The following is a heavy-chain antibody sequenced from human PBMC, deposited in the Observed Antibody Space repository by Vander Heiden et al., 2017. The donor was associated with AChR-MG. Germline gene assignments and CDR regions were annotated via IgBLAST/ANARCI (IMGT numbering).Heavy chain of an antibody. J-gene: IGHJ6*02. CDR3: VRQDIVVVPAEGNTHYYYYYGMDV. Sequence: EVQLVQSGAEGKKPGAALKISCKGSGYSFPRYWIGWVSQMRGKGLEWMGIIYPGDSDTRYSPSFQGQVTISADKSISTAYLQWSSLKASDTAMYYCVRQDIVVVPAEGNTHYYYYYGMDVWGQGTTVTVSS. V-gene: IGHV5-51*01. D-gene: IGHD2-2*01. CDR1: GYSFPRYW. CDR2: IYPGDSDT.